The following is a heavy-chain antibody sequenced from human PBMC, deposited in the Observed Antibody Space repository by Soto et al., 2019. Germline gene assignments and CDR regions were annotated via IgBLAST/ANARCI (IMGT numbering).Heavy chain of an antibody. V-gene: IGHV3-30*18. CDR3: AKDFEEWELTVDY. CDR2: ISYDGSNK. D-gene: IGHD1-26*01. Sequence: GGSLTLSCAASGFTFSSYGMHWVRQAPGKGLEWVAVISYDGSNKYYADSVKGRFTISRDNSKNTLYLQMNSLRAEDTDVYYCAKDFEEWELTVDYWGQGTLVTVSS. J-gene: IGHJ4*02. CDR1: GFTFSSYG.